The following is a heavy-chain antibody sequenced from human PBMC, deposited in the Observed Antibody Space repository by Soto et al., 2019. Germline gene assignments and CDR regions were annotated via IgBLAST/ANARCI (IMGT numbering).Heavy chain of an antibody. V-gene: IGHV3-21*01. Sequence: GGSLRLSCAASGFTFRSFTMNWVRQAPGKGLEWVSTISSNSADIYYTDALRGRFTISRDNAKNSLHLQLNSLRAEDTAVYYCTRDASRDSSARGWFDPWGPGTLVTVSS. CDR2: ISSNSADI. CDR1: GFTFRSFT. J-gene: IGHJ5*02. CDR3: TRDASRDSSARGWFDP. D-gene: IGHD6-13*01.